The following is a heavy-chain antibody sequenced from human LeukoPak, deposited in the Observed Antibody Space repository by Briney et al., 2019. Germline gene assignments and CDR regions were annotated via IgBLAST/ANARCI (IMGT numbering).Heavy chain of an antibody. V-gene: IGHV1-8*01. CDR2: MNPNSGNT. Sequence: APVKVSCKASGYTFTSYDINWVRQATGQGLEWMGWMNPNSGNTGYAQKFQGRVTMTRNTSISTAYMELSSLRSEDTAVYYCARPGWSSTSSPPGYYYMDVWGKGTTVTVSS. J-gene: IGHJ6*03. CDR3: ARPGWSSTSSPPGYYYMDV. CDR1: GYTFTSYD. D-gene: IGHD2-2*01.